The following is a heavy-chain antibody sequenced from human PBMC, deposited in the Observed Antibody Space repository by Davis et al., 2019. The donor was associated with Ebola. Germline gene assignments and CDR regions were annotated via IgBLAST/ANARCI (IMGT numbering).Heavy chain of an antibody. J-gene: IGHJ4*02. CDR1: GGSISSGGYY. Sequence: SETLSLTCTVSGGSISSGGYYWSWIRQHPGKGLEWIAYIYYSGSTYYNPSLKSRVTISLDTSKNQFSLKLSSVTAADTAVYYCARHLAAQVFDYWGQGILTTVSS. V-gene: IGHV4-31*03. CDR2: IYYSGST. CDR3: ARHLAAQVFDY. D-gene: IGHD2-15*01.